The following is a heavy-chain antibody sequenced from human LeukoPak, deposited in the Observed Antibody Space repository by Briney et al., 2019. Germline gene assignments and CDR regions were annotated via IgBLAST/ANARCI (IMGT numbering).Heavy chain of an antibody. CDR3: ASAPRYSSSSLFDY. CDR2: ISGSGGST. D-gene: IGHD6-6*01. V-gene: IGHV3-23*01. J-gene: IGHJ4*02. Sequence: GGSLRLSCAASGFTFSSYAMGWVRQAPGKGLEWVSAISGSGGSTYYADSVKGRFTISRDNSKNTLYLQMNSLRAEDTAVYYCASAPRYSSSSLFDYWGQGTLVTVSS. CDR1: GFTFSSYA.